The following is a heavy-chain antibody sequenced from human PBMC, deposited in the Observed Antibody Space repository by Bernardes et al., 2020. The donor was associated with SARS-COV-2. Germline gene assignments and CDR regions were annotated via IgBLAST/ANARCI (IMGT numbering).Heavy chain of an antibody. D-gene: IGHD3-10*01. CDR2: INPSGGST. CDR3: ARLGLHYGYYYYYGMDV. CDR1: GYTFTSYY. Sequence: ASVKVSCKASGYTFTSYYMHWVRQAPGQGLEWMGIINPSGGSTSYAQKFQGRVTMTRDTSTSTVYMELSSLRSEDTAVYYCARLGLHYGYYYYYGMDVWGQGTTVTVSS. J-gene: IGHJ6*02. V-gene: IGHV1-46*01.